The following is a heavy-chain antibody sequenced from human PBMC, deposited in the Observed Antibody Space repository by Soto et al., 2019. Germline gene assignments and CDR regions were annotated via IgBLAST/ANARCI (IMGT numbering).Heavy chain of an antibody. CDR1: GFTFSSYA. J-gene: IGHJ5*02. D-gene: IGHD2-15*01. Sequence: EVQLLESGGGLVQPGGSLRLSCAASGFTFSSYAMSWVRQAPGKGLEWVSAISGSGGSTYYADSVKGRFTISRDNSKNTLYLQMNSLRAEDTAVYYCAKDPRRFGCSGGSCRGNYNWFDPWGQGTLVTVSS. CDR2: ISGSGGST. V-gene: IGHV3-23*01. CDR3: AKDPRRFGCSGGSCRGNYNWFDP.